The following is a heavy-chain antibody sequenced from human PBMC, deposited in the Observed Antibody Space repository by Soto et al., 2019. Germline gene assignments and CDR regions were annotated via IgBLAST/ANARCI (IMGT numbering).Heavy chain of an antibody. CDR1: GYTFTTYA. Sequence: QVQLVQSGAEVKQPGASVKVSCKASGYTFTTYAIHWVRQAPRQRLEWMGWINAANVNTKYSQKFQGRVTITRDTSATTAYMELSSLRSEDTAVYYCARDQGYYDSGGYYKPWGQGTLVTVSS. V-gene: IGHV1-3*01. D-gene: IGHD3-10*01. CDR3: ARDQGYYDSGGYYKP. CDR2: INAANVNT. J-gene: IGHJ5*02.